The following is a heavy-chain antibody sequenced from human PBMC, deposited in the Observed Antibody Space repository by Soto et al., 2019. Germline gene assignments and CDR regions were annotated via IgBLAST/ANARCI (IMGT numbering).Heavy chain of an antibody. CDR1: GFNFSDYG. CDR2: IWYDGSTQ. CDR3: AKSYDYGDYVDY. V-gene: IGHV3-33*06. D-gene: IGHD4-17*01. Sequence: GGSLRLSCAVSGFNFSDYGMRWVRQAPGKGLEWLTVIWYDGSTQHYAESVKGRFTISRDNSRNTLYLQMHSLRADDTAIYYCAKSYDYGDYVDYWGQGTLVTVSS. J-gene: IGHJ4*02.